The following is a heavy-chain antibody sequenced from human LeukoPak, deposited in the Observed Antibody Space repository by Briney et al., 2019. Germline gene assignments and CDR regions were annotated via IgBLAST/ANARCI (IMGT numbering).Heavy chain of an antibody. CDR2: ISTSGSSI. J-gene: IGHJ4*02. V-gene: IGHV3-21*06. Sequence: PGGSLRLSCAASGFTSSSYSMNWVRQAPGKGLEWVSAISTSGSSIYYADSVKGRFTISRDNAKNSLYLLMNSLRAEDTAVYYCARRAPSHDFDYWGQGTLVTVSS. CDR1: GFTSSSYS. CDR3: ARRAPSHDFDY.